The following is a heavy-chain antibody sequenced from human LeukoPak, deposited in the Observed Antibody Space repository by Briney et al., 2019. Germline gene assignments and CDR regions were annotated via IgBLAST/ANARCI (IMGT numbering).Heavy chain of an antibody. Sequence: GGSLRLSCAASGFTFSSYWMSWVRQAPGKGLEWVANIKQDGSEKYYVDSVKGRFTISRDNAKNSLCLQMNSLRAEDTAVYYCARGIAVAVNDYWGQGTLVTVSS. CDR2: IKQDGSEK. D-gene: IGHD6-19*01. J-gene: IGHJ4*02. CDR1: GFTFSSYW. V-gene: IGHV3-7*04. CDR3: ARGIAVAVNDY.